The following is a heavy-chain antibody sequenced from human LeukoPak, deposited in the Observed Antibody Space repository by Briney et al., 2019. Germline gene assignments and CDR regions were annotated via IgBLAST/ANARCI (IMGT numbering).Heavy chain of an antibody. Sequence: ASVKVSCKASGYTFTGYYMHWVRQAPGQGLEWMGWINPNRGGTNYAQKFQGWVTMTRDTSISTAYMELSRLRSDDTAVYYCAREGGIVVVSYAFDIWGQGTMVTVSS. CDR3: AREGGIVVVSYAFDI. CDR1: GYTFTGYY. V-gene: IGHV1-2*04. CDR2: INPNRGGT. D-gene: IGHD2-15*01. J-gene: IGHJ3*02.